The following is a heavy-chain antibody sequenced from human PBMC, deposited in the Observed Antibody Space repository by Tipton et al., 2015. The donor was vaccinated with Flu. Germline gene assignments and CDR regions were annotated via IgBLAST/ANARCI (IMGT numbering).Heavy chain of an antibody. CDR2: IYRSGST. V-gene: IGHV4-38-2*02. D-gene: IGHD2-2*01. Sequence: TLSLTCTVSGYSISSGFYWGWIRQPPGKGLEWIGNIYRSGSTFYNPSLKSRVTISVDTSKNQFSLKLSSVTAADTAVYYCARDDRVVVVPAAMGFLYDMDVWGQGTTVTVSS. CDR1: GYSISSGFY. J-gene: IGHJ6*02. CDR3: ARDDRVVVVPAAMGFLYDMDV.